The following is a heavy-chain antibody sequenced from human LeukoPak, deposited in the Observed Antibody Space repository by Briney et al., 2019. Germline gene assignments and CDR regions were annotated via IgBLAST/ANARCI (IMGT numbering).Heavy chain of an antibody. CDR3: ARGRALIRGPFDY. V-gene: IGHV4-34*01. CDR2: INHSGST. CDR1: GGSISSYY. J-gene: IGHJ4*02. Sequence: SETLSLTCTVSGGSISSYYWSWIRQPPGKGLEWIGEINHSGSTNYNPSLKSRVTISVDTSKNQFSLKLSSVTAADTAVYYCARGRALIRGPFDYWGQGTLVTVSS. D-gene: IGHD2-8*01.